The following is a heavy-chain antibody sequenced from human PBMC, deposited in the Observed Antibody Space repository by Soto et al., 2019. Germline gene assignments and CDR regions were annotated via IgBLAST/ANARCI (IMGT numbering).Heavy chain of an antibody. CDR2: ISYDGSNK. D-gene: IGHD4-17*01. Sequence: GGSLRLSCAASGFTFSSYGMHWVRQAPGKGLEWVAVISYDGSNKYYADSVKGRFTISRDNSKNTLYLQMNSLRAEDTAVYYCAKDGIFYGDDDAFDIWRQGTMVTVSS. J-gene: IGHJ3*02. CDR3: AKDGIFYGDDDAFDI. CDR1: GFTFSSYG. V-gene: IGHV3-30*18.